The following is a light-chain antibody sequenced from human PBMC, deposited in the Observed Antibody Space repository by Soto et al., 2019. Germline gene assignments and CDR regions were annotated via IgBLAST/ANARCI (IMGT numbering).Light chain of an antibody. CDR1: QSVSSSY. J-gene: IGKJ4*01. CDR2: GAS. V-gene: IGKV3-20*01. CDR3: QQYGSSPLT. Sequence: MVLTQSPGTLSLSPGDRATLSCRASQSVSSSYLTWYQQKPVQAPRLLIYGASSRATGIPDRFSGSGSGTDFTLTISNLEPEDVAVDYSQQYGSSPLTFDGGTKVEIK.